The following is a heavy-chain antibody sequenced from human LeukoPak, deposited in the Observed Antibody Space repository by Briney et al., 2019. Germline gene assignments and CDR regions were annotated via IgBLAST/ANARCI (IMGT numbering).Heavy chain of an antibody. V-gene: IGHV3-74*01. CDR2: INSDGINT. Sequence: GGSLRLSCAASGFTFSNYWMHWVRQAPGKGLVWVSRINSDGINTSYADSVKGRFTISRDNAKNSLYLQMNSLRAEDTAVYYCARGHSSSWMSEIDYWGQGTLVTVSS. D-gene: IGHD6-13*01. J-gene: IGHJ4*02. CDR1: GFTFSNYW. CDR3: ARGHSSSWMSEIDY.